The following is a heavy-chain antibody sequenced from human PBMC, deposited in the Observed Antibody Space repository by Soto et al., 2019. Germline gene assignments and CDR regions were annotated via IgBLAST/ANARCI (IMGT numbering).Heavy chain of an antibody. Sequence: SETLSLTCTVSGVSICNYYWSWIRQPPGRGLEWIGHIFYSGSTNYNPALKSRVTISVDTSKSQFSLKLSSVTAADTAVYYCAKDSGYNYGYFRWFDPWGQGTLVT. CDR1: GVSICNYY. V-gene: IGHV4-59*01. J-gene: IGHJ5*02. CDR3: AKDSGYNYGYFRWFDP. CDR2: IFYSGST. D-gene: IGHD5-18*01.